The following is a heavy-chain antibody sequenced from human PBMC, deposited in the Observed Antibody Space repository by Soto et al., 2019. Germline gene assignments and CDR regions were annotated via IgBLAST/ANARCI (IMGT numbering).Heavy chain of an antibody. V-gene: IGHV3-21*01. CDR2: ISSSSSYI. CDR1: GFTFSSYS. D-gene: IGHD2-8*01. CDR3: ARDGGGTSTNGVSYGMDV. Sequence: PGGSLRLSCAASGFTFSSYSMNWVRQAPGKGLEWVSSISSSSSYIYYADSVKGRFTISRDNAKNSLYLQMNSLRAEDTAVYYCARDGGGTSTNGVSYGMDVWGQGTTVTVSS. J-gene: IGHJ6*02.